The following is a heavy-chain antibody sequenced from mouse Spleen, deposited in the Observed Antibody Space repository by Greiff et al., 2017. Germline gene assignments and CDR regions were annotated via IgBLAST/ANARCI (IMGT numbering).Heavy chain of an antibody. V-gene: IGHV5-12-1*01. CDR3: TRHAGYEAMGC. J-gene: IGHJ4*01. CDR2: ICNGGFTT. Sequence: EVQLQESGGNLVKPGGSLQLSCEASGFAFSSYGMAWVRQTPGKGLEWVANICNGGFTTYYPANLKGRFTLSRDHAKNTLYLQMSSLRSEDTAMYYCTRHAGYEAMGCWGQGTSVTVPS. CDR1: GFAFSSYG.